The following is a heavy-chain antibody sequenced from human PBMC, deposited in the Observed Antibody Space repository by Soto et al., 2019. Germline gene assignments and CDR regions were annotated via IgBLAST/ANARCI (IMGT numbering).Heavy chain of an antibody. D-gene: IGHD3-10*01. CDR1: GFSFSDFV. V-gene: IGHV3-74*01. CDR3: ARVGPYDSQSYMFRYDRFDP. CDR2: ISHDAAYI. J-gene: IGHJ5*02. Sequence: PGGSLRLSCAASGFSFSDFVMHWVRQVPGKGLEWVSRISHDAAYISYADFVKGRFTISRDSARNTVYLQMNGLRVDDTAVYYCARVGPYDSQSYMFRYDRFDPWGQGTQVTVSS.